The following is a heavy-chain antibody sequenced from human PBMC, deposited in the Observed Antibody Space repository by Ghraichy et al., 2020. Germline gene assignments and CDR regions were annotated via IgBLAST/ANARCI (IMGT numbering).Heavy chain of an antibody. J-gene: IGHJ3*02. CDR3: ARHLPYSYGSGSYDAFDI. CDR1: GGSISSYY. V-gene: IGHV4-59*08. CDR2: IYYSGST. Sequence: SETLSLTCTVSGGSISSYYWSWIRQPPGKGLEWIGYIYYSGSTHYNPSLKSRVTISLDTSKNLFSLKLSSVTAADTAVYFCARHLPYSYGSGSYDAFDIWGQGTMVTVSS. D-gene: IGHD3-10*01.